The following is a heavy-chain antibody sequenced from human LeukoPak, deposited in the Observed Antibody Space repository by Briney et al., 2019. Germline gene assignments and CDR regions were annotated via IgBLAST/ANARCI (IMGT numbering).Heavy chain of an antibody. CDR2: INYSWHT. Sequence: SETLSLTCTVSGGSISGSSFHWGWIRQPPGKGLEWIGSINYSWHTYYNPSLESRVTISVDSSKNQFSLKVTSVTAADTALYYCAPTYSYTRGGYDYWGPGTLVTVSS. J-gene: IGHJ4*02. V-gene: IGHV4-39*01. D-gene: IGHD5-18*01. CDR3: APTYSYTRGGYDY. CDR1: GGSISGSSFH.